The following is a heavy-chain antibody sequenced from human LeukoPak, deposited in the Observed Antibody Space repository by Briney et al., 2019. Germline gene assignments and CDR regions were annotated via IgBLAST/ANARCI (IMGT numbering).Heavy chain of an antibody. V-gene: IGHV3-30*18. D-gene: IGHD2-15*01. Sequence: GGSLRLSCAASGFTFSSYGMHWVRQAPGKGLEWVAVISYDGSNKYYADSVKGRFTISRDNSKNTLYLQMNSLRAEDTAVYYCAKGHCSGGSCYRRFDPWGQGTLVTVSS. J-gene: IGHJ5*02. CDR1: GFTFSSYG. CDR2: ISYDGSNK. CDR3: AKGHCSGGSCYRRFDP.